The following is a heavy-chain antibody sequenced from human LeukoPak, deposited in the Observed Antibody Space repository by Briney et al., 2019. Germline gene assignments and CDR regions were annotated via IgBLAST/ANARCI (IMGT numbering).Heavy chain of an antibody. J-gene: IGHJ4*02. CDR2: ISNGGGTI. D-gene: IGHD2-21*01. CDR3: ARALGGDYDY. CDR1: GFTFTSYD. Sequence: GGSLRLSCVASGFTFTSYDFNWVRQAPGKGLEWVSYISNGGGTISYADSVKGRFTISRDNAKNSVFLQMNTLRAEDTALYYCARALGGDYDYWGRGTLVTVSS. V-gene: IGHV3-48*03.